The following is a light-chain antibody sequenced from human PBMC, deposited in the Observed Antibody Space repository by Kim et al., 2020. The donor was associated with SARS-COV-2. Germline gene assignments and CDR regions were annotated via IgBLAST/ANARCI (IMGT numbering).Light chain of an antibody. CDR1: QSVSSSY. V-gene: IGKV3D-7*01. J-gene: IGKJ2*01. CDR3: QQDYNLPMYT. CDR2: GAS. Sequence: PGERVTLSCTASQSVSSSYLPWYQQKPGQAPMLLIYGASTRATGIPARFSGIGSGTDFTLTISSLQPEDFAVYYCQQDYNLPMYTVGQGTKLEIK.